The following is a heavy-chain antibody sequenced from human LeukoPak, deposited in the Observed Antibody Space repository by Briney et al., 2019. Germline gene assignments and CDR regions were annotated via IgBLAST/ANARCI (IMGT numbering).Heavy chain of an antibody. CDR2: INPNSGGT. V-gene: IGHV1-2*02. J-gene: IGHJ6*02. CDR3: ARDREAIAVAVNGMDV. CDR1: GYTFTGYY. Sequence: ASVKVSCKASGYTFTGYYMHWVRQAPGQGLEWMGWINPNSGGTNYAQKFQDRVTMTRDTSISTAYMELSRLRSDDTAVYYCARDREAIAVAVNGMDVWGQGTTVTVSS. D-gene: IGHD6-19*01.